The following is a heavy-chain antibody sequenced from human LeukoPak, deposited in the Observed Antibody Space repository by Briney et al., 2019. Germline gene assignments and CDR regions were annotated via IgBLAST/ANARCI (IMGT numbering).Heavy chain of an antibody. CDR1: GFTFSSYS. D-gene: IGHD3-9*01. Sequence: GGSLRLSCAASGFTFSSYSMNWVRQAPGKGLEWVSSISSSSSYIYYADSVKGRFTISRDNAKNSLYLQMNSLRAEDTAVYYCARDEHDILTGYFPIDYWAREPWSPSPQ. CDR3: ARDEHDILTGYFPIDY. V-gene: IGHV3-21*01. J-gene: IGHJ4*02. CDR2: ISSSSSYI.